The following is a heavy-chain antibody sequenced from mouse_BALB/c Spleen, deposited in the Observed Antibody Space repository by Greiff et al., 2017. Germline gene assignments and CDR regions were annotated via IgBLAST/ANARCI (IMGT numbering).Heavy chain of an antibody. CDR2: ISYDGSN. V-gene: IGHV3-6*02. Sequence: VQLKESGPGLVKPSQSLSLTCSVTGYSITSGYYWNWIRQFPGNKLEWMGYISYDGSNNYNPSLKNRISITRDTSKNQFFLKLNSVTTEDTATYYCARATTGRGYYFDYWGQGTTLTVSS. D-gene: IGHD1-1*01. J-gene: IGHJ2*01. CDR1: GYSITSGYY. CDR3: ARATTGRGYYFDY.